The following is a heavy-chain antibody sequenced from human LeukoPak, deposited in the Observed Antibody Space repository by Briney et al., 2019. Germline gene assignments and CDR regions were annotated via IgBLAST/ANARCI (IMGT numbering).Heavy chain of an antibody. J-gene: IGHJ3*01. CDR3: ARDGVGTAFDL. Sequence: GGSLRLSCAASGFIFRSYPMHWVRQAPGKGLEWVAVVSYDGSGENYADSVNGRFTISRDNSKNTLYLQMYSLRAEDTAVFYCARDGVGTAFDLWGQGTMVTVSS. CDR1: GFIFRSYP. CDR2: VSYDGSGE. V-gene: IGHV3-30*01. D-gene: IGHD1-26*01.